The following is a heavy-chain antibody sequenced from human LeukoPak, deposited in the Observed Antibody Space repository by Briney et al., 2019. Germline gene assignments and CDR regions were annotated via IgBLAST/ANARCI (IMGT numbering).Heavy chain of an antibody. Sequence: GNSLRLSCAASGFPFSSYWMHWVRQAPGEGLVWVSRISGSGGSTYYADSVKGRFTISRDKSKNTLYLQMNSLRAEDTAVYYCARDLLGVGYWGQGTLVTVSS. V-gene: IGHV3-74*01. D-gene: IGHD2/OR15-2a*01. CDR2: ISGSGGST. CDR1: GFPFSSYW. J-gene: IGHJ4*02. CDR3: ARDLLGVGY.